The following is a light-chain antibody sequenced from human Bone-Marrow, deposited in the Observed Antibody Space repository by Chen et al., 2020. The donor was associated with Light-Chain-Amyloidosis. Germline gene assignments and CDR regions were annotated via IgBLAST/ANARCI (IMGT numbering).Light chain of an antibody. V-gene: IGLV2-14*03. Sequence: QSALTQPASVSGSPGQSLTISCTGTRSDIGGYQYVYLYQQLPGEAPKLMNYDVSSRPSGVSNRFSGSKSGNTASLTISGLQAEEEADYYCSSYTPRTTLYVFGTGTEVTVL. J-gene: IGLJ1*01. CDR3: SSYTPRTTLYV. CDR1: RSDIGGYQY. CDR2: DVS.